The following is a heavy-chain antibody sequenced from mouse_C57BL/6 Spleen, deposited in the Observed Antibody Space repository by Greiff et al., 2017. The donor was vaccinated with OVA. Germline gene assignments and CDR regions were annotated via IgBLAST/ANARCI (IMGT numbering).Heavy chain of an antibody. Sequence: QVQLMQPGAELVKPGASVKFSCKASGYTFTSYWMYWVKQRPGQGLEWIGMILPNSGSTNYNEKFKSQATLSVDKSSSTAYMQLSSLTSEDSAVYYCAREEENWDYWGQGTTLTVSS. CDR1: GYTFTSYW. J-gene: IGHJ2*01. D-gene: IGHD4-1*01. V-gene: IGHV1-64*01. CDR3: AREEENWDY. CDR2: ILPNSGST.